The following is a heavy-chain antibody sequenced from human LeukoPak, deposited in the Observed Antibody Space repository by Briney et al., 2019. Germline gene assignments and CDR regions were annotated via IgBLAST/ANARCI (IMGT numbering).Heavy chain of an antibody. Sequence: SQTLSLTCAVSGGSINSGGYSWSWIRQPPGRGLEWIGYIYHSGSTYYNPSLKSRVTISVDRSKNQFSLKLSSVTAADTAVYYCARGGPITMVRGVIINQNWFDPWGQGTLVTVSS. CDR1: GGSINSGGYS. D-gene: IGHD3-10*01. CDR2: IYHSGST. V-gene: IGHV4-30-2*01. CDR3: ARGGPITMVRGVIINQNWFDP. J-gene: IGHJ5*02.